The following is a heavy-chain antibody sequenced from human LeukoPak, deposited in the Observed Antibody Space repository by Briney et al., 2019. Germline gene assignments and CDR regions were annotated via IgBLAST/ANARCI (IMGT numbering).Heavy chain of an antibody. CDR2: IDHTGIT. Sequence: SETLSLTCTVSDDSITIYYWSWIRQPPGKGLEWIGYIDHTGITNYNPSLNSRVTISRDTSKNHFSLELSSATAADTAVYYCARDFGIYDYVWGSYRYTRGNYFDYWGQGTLVTVSS. V-gene: IGHV4-59*01. D-gene: IGHD3-16*02. CDR1: DDSITIYY. CDR3: ARDFGIYDYVWGSYRYTRGNYFDY. J-gene: IGHJ4*02.